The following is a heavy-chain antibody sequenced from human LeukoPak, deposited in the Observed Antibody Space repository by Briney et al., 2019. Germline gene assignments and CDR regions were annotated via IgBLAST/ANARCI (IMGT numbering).Heavy chain of an antibody. CDR2: IYTSGST. J-gene: IGHJ6*03. CDR3: AREGIAASYYYMDV. D-gene: IGHD6-13*01. CDR1: GGSISSYY. V-gene: IGHV4-4*07. Sequence: PTETLSLTCTVSGGSISSYYWSWIRQPAGKGLEWIGRIYTSGSTNYNPSLKSRVTMSVDTSKNQFSLKLSSVTAADTAVYYCAREGIAASYYYMDVWGKGTTVTVSS.